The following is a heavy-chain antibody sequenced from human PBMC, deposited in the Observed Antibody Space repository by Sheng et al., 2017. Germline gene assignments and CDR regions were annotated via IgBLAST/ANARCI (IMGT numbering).Heavy chain of an antibody. V-gene: IGHV3-48*03. Sequence: EVQLVESGGGLVQPGGSLRLSCAASGFTFSSYEMNWVRQAPGKGLEWVSYISSSGSTIYYADSVKGRFTISRDNAKNSLYLQMNSLRAEDTAVYYCARSMVRGSVGFDPWGQGTLVTVS. CDR2: ISSSGSTI. J-gene: IGHJ5*02. CDR1: GFTFSSYE. CDR3: ARSMVRGSVGFDP. D-gene: IGHD3-10*01.